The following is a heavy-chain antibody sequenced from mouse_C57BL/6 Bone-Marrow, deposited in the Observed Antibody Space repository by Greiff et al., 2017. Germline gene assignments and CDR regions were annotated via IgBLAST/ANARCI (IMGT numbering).Heavy chain of an antibody. CDR3: ARWRLYYYGSSYFDY. CDR1: GYTFTDYY. Sequence: EVQLQQSGPVLVKPGASVKMSCKASGYTFTDYYMNWVKQSHGKSLEWIGVINPYNGGTSYNQKFKGKATLTVDKSSSTAYMELNSLTSEASAVYYCARWRLYYYGSSYFDYWGQGTTLTVSS. CDR2: INPYNGGT. V-gene: IGHV1-19*01. J-gene: IGHJ2*01. D-gene: IGHD1-1*01.